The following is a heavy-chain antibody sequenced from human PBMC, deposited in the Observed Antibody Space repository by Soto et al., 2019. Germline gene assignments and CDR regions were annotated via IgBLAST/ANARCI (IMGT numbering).Heavy chain of an antibody. CDR1: GFTFSSYW. Sequence: EVQLVESGGGLVQPGGSLRLSCAASGFTFSSYWMSWVRQAPGKGLEWVANIKQDGSEKYYVDSVKGRFTISRDNAKNSLYLQMNSLRAEDTAVYYCGRETLVDTAIVAFDIWGQGTMVTVSS. V-gene: IGHV3-7*03. CDR2: IKQDGSEK. CDR3: GRETLVDTAIVAFDI. J-gene: IGHJ3*02. D-gene: IGHD5-18*01.